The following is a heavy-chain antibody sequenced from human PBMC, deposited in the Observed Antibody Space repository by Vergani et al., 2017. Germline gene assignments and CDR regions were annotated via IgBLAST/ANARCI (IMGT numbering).Heavy chain of an antibody. CDR1: GFTFTSYG. CDR2: ISAVGGTT. J-gene: IGHJ4*02. Sequence: EVQLLESGGGLVQRGESLRLSCTVSGFTFTSYGISWVCQAPGKGLEWVSGISAVGGTTYYTDSVTGRFIISGVISKNTLYLQMSSLRADDTAVYYCAKDRPRDWETPLFLFDYWGQGTLVAVSS. CDR3: AKDRPRDWETPLFLFDY. V-gene: IGHV3-23*01. D-gene: IGHD1-26*01.